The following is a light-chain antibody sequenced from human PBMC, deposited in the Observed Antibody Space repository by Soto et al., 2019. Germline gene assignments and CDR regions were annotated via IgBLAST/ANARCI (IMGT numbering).Light chain of an antibody. CDR2: LDS. CDR3: MQGLETPFT. CDR1: QSLLHSNGNNY. Sequence: DIVMTQSPLSLPVTPGEPASISCTSSQSLLHSNGNNYLDWFLQKPGQPPQLLIYLDSNRASGVRDRFSGSGSGTNVTLKISKVEAEDVGVYHCMQGLETPFTFGQGTKLEIK. V-gene: IGKV2-28*01. J-gene: IGKJ2*01.